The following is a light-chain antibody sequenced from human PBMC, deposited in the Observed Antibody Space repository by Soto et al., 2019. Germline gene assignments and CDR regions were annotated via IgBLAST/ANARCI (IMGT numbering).Light chain of an antibody. CDR2: ATS. CDR1: QEITSF. CDR3: QQVHSFPLT. J-gene: IGKJ3*01. V-gene: IGKV1-9*01. Sequence: DIQVTQSPLYLSASVGDRVTITCRASQEITSFVAWYQQQPEKAPKLLSVATSRLQTGVPSRCSGSGSGTECTLTISSLQPEDFATYYCQQVHSFPLTFGPGTKVDIK.